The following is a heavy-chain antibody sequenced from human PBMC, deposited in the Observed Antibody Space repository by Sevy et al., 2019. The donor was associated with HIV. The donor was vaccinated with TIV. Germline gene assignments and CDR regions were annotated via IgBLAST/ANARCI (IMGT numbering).Heavy chain of an antibody. V-gene: IGHV3-23*01. J-gene: IGHJ1*01. CDR1: GFTFSSYA. CDR2: MTGSGSIT. CDR3: AKDGLHSGDFEYFQD. Sequence: GGSLRLSCAASGFTFSSYAMTWVRQAPGKGLDWVSSMTGSGSITYYGDSVKDRFTISRDNSKSTLYLQMDNVRVEDTALYYCAKDGLHSGDFEYFQDWGQGTLVTVSS. D-gene: IGHD2-21*02.